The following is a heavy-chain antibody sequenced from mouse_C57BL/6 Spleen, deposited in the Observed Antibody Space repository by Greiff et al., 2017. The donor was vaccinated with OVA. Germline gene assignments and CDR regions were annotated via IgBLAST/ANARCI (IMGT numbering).Heavy chain of an antibody. CDR3: ARDYYGTQDY. Sequence: EVQLQQSGPGLVKPSQSLSLTCSVTGYSITSGYYWNWIRQFPGNKLEWMGYISYDGSNNYNPSLKNRISITRDTSKNQFFLKLNSVTTEDTATYYCARDYYGTQDYWGQGTTLTVSS. CDR1: GYSITSGYY. D-gene: IGHD1-1*01. CDR2: ISYDGSN. V-gene: IGHV3-6*01. J-gene: IGHJ2*01.